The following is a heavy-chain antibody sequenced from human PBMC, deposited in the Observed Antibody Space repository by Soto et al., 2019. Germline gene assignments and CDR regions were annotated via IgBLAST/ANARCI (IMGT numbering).Heavy chain of an antibody. J-gene: IGHJ6*02. CDR1: GYSFTSYW. V-gene: IGHV5-51*01. D-gene: IGHD3-22*01. CDR2: IYPGDSDT. Sequence: GESLKISCKGPGYSFTSYWIGWVRQMPGKGLEWMGIIYPGDSDTRYSPSFQGQVTISADKSISTAYLQWSSLKASDTATYYCARQGVEYYDSSGPNYGMDVWGQGTTVTVSS. CDR3: ARQGVEYYDSSGPNYGMDV.